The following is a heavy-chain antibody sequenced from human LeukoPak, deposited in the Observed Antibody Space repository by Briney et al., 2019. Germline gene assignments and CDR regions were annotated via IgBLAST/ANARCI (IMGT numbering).Heavy chain of an antibody. J-gene: IGHJ3*02. Sequence: PGRSLRLPCAASGFTFSSYAMHWVRQAPGKGLEWVAVISYDGSNKYYADSVKGRFTISRDNSKNTLYLQMNSLRAEDTAVYYCARDGYDAFDIWGQGTMVTVSS. CDR1: GFTFSSYA. V-gene: IGHV3-30*04. D-gene: IGHD6-13*01. CDR3: ARDGYDAFDI. CDR2: ISYDGSNK.